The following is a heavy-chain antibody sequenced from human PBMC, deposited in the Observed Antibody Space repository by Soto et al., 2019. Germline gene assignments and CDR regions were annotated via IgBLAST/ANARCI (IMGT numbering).Heavy chain of an antibody. CDR1: GFTFSNYI. J-gene: IGHJ4*01. V-gene: IGHV3-30*04. CDR3: ARDDEDGSYCDLGY. D-gene: IGHD3-10*01. Sequence: QVQLVESGGGVVQPGRSLRLSCAASGFTFSNYIMHWVRQAPGKGREWVSIISHDGNNEYYADSVKGRFTISRDNSKNTSYLQMNSLRTEDTAMYYCARDDEDGSYCDLGYWGLGNRVTVSP. CDR2: ISHDGNNE.